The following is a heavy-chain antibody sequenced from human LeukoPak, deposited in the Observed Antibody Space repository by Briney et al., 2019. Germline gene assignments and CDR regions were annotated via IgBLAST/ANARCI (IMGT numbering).Heavy chain of an antibody. Sequence: GGSLRLSCTASGFTFSDYGMHWVRQPPGKGLEWVAIIWYDGSNKTYEDSVKGRFTISRDNSKNTLYLQMNGLTAEDTAMYYCARDSYQDYYGRFDPWGQGTLVIVSS. CDR2: IWYDGSNK. CDR3: ARDSYQDYYGRFDP. CDR1: GFTFSDYG. V-gene: IGHV3-33*01. J-gene: IGHJ5*02. D-gene: IGHD3-10*01.